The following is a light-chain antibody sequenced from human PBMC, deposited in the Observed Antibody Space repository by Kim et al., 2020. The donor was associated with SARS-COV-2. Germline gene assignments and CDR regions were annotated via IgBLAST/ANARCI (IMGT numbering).Light chain of an antibody. J-gene: IGLJ3*02. Sequence: QAGLTQPPSVSKGLRQTATLTCTGNSNIVGNQGAAWLQQHQGHPPKLLSYRNNNRPSGISERFSASRSGNTASLTITGLQPEDEADYYCSALDSSLSVVFGGGTKVTVL. V-gene: IGLV10-54*02. CDR2: RNN. CDR3: SALDSSLSVV. CDR1: SNIVGNQG.